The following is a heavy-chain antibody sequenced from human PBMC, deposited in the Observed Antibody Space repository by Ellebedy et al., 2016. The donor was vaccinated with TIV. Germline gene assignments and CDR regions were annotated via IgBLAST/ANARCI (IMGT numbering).Heavy chain of an antibody. CDR3: ARGPYDSSGYYRGYFDY. CDR1: GGSISSSSYY. J-gene: IGHJ4*02. D-gene: IGHD3-22*01. CDR2: IFYSGST. Sequence: MPSETLSLTCTVSGGSISSSSYYWGWIRQPPGKGLEWIGSIFYSGSTYYNPSLKSRVTISVDTSKNQFSLKLSSVTAADTAVYYCARGPYDSSGYYRGYFDYWGQGTLVTVSS. V-gene: IGHV4-39*01.